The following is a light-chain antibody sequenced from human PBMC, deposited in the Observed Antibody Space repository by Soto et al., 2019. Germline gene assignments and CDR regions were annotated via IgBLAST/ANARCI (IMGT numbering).Light chain of an antibody. Sequence: DIQLTQSPSTLSASVGDRVTITCRASQSISSWLAWYQQKPGKAPKLLIYDASSLESGVPSRFSGSGSATEFTLTIRSLQPDDFATYYCKQYNNYWTCGQGTKVDIK. J-gene: IGKJ1*01. V-gene: IGKV1-5*01. CDR2: DAS. CDR1: QSISSW. CDR3: KQYNNYWT.